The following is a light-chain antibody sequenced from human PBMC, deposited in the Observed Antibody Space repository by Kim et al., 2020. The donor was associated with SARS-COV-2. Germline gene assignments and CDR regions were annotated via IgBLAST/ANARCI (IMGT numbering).Light chain of an antibody. V-gene: IGKV1-39*01. CDR1: QTIARY. J-gene: IGKJ1*01. CDR2: AAS. CDR3: HQTSVAPWT. Sequence: VSVRYRVTLSCRASQTIARYWHGYQQKPGKDPSLLIYAASTLHSGVPSRFSGSGSGTEFTLTVTGLQPGDFASYYCHQTSVAPWTFGQGTKVEIK.